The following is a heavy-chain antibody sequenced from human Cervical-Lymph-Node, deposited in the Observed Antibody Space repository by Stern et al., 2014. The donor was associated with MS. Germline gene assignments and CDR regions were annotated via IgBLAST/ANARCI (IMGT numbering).Heavy chain of an antibody. V-gene: IGHV3-23*04. CDR3: AQDLRRRSSDL. CDR1: GFSFDTYA. CDR2: ISSNGGST. Sequence: EVQLVESGGGLVQPGGSLRLSCAASGFSFDTYAMTWVRQAPGKGLEWVSAISSNGGSTYYADSVKGRSTISRDNANDTLYLQINSLRVEDTAVYYCAQDLRRRSSDLWGRGTLVTVSS. J-gene: IGHJ2*01.